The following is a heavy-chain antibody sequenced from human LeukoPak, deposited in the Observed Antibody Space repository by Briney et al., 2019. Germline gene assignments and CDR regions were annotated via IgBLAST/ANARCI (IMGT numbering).Heavy chain of an antibody. V-gene: IGHV3-43*01. D-gene: IGHD3-22*01. J-gene: IGHJ6*03. CDR2: ISWDGGST. Sequence: PGGSLRLSCAASGFTFDDYTMHWVRQAPGKGLEWVSLISWDGGSTYYADSVKGRFTISRDNSKNSLYLQMNSLRTEDTALYYCAKDGAGVGYDSSGYYHDYYMDVWGKGTTVTVSS. CDR1: GFTFDDYT. CDR3: AKDGAGVGYDSSGYYHDYYMDV.